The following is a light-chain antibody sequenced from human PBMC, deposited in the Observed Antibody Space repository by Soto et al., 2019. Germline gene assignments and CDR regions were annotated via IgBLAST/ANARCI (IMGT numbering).Light chain of an antibody. J-gene: IGKJ1*01. V-gene: IGKV1-9*01. CDR2: LAS. CDR3: QQYNSYPRT. CDR1: QGISNS. Sequence: IQLTQSPSSLSASVGDRVTITCRASQGISNSLAWYQQKPGKAPKLLMYLASTLQSGVPPRFSGTGSGTEFTLTISSLQPDDFATYYCQQYNSYPRTFGQGTKVDI.